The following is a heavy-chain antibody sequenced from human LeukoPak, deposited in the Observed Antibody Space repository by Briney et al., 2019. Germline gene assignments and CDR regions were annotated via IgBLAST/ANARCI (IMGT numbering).Heavy chain of an antibody. D-gene: IGHD2-15*01. CDR3: ARVEYCSGGSCYDKYYGMDV. CDR1: GGTFSSYA. Sequence: SVKISSKTSGGTFSSYAISWVRQAPGHGLEWMGRIIPILGIANYAQKFKGRVTITADKSTNTAYMELSSLGSEDTAVYYCARVEYCSGGSCYDKYYGMDVWGQGTTVTVSS. V-gene: IGHV1-69*04. CDR2: IIPILGIA. J-gene: IGHJ6*02.